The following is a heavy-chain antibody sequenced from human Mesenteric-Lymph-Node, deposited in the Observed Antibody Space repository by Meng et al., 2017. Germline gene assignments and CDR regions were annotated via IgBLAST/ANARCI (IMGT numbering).Heavy chain of an antibody. D-gene: IGHD2-2*01. CDR2: IKQDGSEK. V-gene: IGHV3-7*01. CDR1: GFTFSSYA. J-gene: IGHJ4*02. Sequence: GGSLRPSCAASGFTFSSYAMSWVRQAPGKGLEWVANIKQDGSEKKYVDSVKGRFTISRDNAQNSLYLQMNSLRADDTAVYYCARDMGPGYCSSTSCYDFDYWGQGTLVTVSS. CDR3: ARDMGPGYCSSTSCYDFDY.